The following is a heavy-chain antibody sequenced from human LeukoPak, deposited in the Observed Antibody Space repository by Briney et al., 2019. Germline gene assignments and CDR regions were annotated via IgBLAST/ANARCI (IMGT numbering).Heavy chain of an antibody. CDR1: GGSISSHY. Sequence: PSETLSLTCTVSGGSISSHYWSRIRQPPGKGLEWIGYIYYSGSTNYNPSLKSRVTISVDTSKNQFSLKLSSVTAADTAVYYCARVESAWYSSSCYWFDPWGQGTLVTVSS. D-gene: IGHD6-13*01. CDR3: ARVESAWYSSSCYWFDP. CDR2: IYYSGST. J-gene: IGHJ5*02. V-gene: IGHV4-59*11.